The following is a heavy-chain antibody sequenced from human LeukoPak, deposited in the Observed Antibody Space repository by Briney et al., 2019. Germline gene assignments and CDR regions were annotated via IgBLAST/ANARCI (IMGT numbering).Heavy chain of an antibody. CDR3: ARDSEGPAF. J-gene: IGHJ4*02. CDR2: INQGGGEE. Sequence: GGSLRLSCTASGFNFNDYWMTWIRQAPGKGLEWVANINQGGGEEHYLDSVKGRFTISRDNSKNTLYLQMNGLRADDTAVYYCARDSEGPAFWDQGTLVTVSS. D-gene: IGHD2-15*01. CDR1: GFNFNDYW. V-gene: IGHV3-7*03.